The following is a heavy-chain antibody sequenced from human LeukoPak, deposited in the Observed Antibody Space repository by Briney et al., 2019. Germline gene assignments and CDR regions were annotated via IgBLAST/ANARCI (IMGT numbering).Heavy chain of an antibody. J-gene: IGHJ1*01. V-gene: IGHV1-69*13. CDR2: IIPIFGTA. Sequence: SVKVSCKASGYTFTSYGISWVRQAPGQGLEWMGGIIPIFGTANYAEKFRGRVTITADETTSTAYMELSRLKSEDTAVYYCARDSSEFRSLIPHWGQGTLVTVSS. CDR3: ARDSSEFRSLIPH. D-gene: IGHD2-21*01. CDR1: GYTFTSYG.